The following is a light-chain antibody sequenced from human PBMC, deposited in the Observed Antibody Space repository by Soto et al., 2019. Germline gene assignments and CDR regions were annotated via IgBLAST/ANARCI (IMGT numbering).Light chain of an antibody. Sequence: EIVMTQSPATLSLSPGERATLSCRASQSVSSKLAWYQQKPGQSPRLLIYDVSTRATGIPTRFSGSGSGTEFTLTISSLQSEDFAVYYCQQYTNWPFITFGGGTKVEIK. CDR2: DVS. V-gene: IGKV3-15*01. J-gene: IGKJ4*01. CDR1: QSVSSK. CDR3: QQYTNWPFIT.